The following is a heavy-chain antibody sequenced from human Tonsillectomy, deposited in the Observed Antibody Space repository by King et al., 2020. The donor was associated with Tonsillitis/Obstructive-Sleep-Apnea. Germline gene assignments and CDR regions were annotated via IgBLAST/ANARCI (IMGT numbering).Heavy chain of an antibody. D-gene: IGHD3-16*01. Sequence: VQLQESGPGLVKPSETLSLTCTVSGGSISSYYWSWIRQPPGKGLEWIGYIYYSGSTNYNPSLKSRVTISVDTSKNQFSLKLSSVTAADTAVYYCARDRRGEPDAFVIWGQGTMVTVSS. J-gene: IGHJ3*02. CDR3: ARDRRGEPDAFVI. CDR1: GGSISSYY. CDR2: IYYSGST. V-gene: IGHV4-59*01.